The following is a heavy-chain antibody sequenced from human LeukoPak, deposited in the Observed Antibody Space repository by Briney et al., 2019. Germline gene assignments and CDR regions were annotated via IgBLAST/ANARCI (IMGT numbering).Heavy chain of an antibody. CDR2: ISGSGDST. CDR1: GFTFSSYA. J-gene: IGHJ4*02. Sequence: PGGSLRLSCAASGFTFSSYAMSWVRQAPGKGLEWVSAISGSGDSTYYADSVKGRFTISRDNSKNTLYLQMNSLRAEDTAVYYCAKALSVDDILTGYHWGQGTLVTVSS. CDR3: AKALSVDDILTGYH. V-gene: IGHV3-23*01. D-gene: IGHD3-9*01.